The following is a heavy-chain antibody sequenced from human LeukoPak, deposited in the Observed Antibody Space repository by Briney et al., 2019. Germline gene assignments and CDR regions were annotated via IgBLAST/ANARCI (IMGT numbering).Heavy chain of an antibody. D-gene: IGHD2-21*02. Sequence: ASVKVSCKASGYTFTSYDINWVRQAPGQGLEWMGRIIPIRGIANYAQKFQGRVTITADKSTSTAYMELSSLRSEDTAVYYCARGSDVVVTATTYYYYGMDVWGQGTTVTVSS. V-gene: IGHV1-69*04. CDR1: GYTFTSYD. CDR2: IIPIRGIA. CDR3: ARGSDVVVTATTYYYYGMDV. J-gene: IGHJ6*02.